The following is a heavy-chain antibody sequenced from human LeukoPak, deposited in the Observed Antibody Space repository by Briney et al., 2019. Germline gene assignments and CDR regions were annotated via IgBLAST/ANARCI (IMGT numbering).Heavy chain of an antibody. V-gene: IGHV1-2*02. CDR2: INPNSGGT. CDR3: ARSPYSSGWYGVFGYFQH. Sequence: GASVKVSCKASGYTFTGCYMHWVRQAPGQGLEWMGWINPNSGGTNYAQKFQGRVTMTRDTSISTAYMELSRLRSDDTAVYYCARSPYSSGWYGVFGYFQHWGQGTLVTVSS. CDR1: GYTFTGCY. D-gene: IGHD6-19*01. J-gene: IGHJ1*01.